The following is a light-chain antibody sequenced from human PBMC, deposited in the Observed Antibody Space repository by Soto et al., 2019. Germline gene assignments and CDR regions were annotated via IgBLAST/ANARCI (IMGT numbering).Light chain of an antibody. J-gene: IGKJ1*01. CDR2: GAS. CDR1: QSVSSSY. Sequence: EIVLTQSPGTLSLFPVERATLSCRASQSVSSSYLAWYQQKPGQAPRLLIYGASSRATGIPDRFSGSGSGTDFTLTISRLEPEDFAVYYCQQYGSSPPNTFGQGTKVDIK. CDR3: QQYGSSPPNT. V-gene: IGKV3-20*01.